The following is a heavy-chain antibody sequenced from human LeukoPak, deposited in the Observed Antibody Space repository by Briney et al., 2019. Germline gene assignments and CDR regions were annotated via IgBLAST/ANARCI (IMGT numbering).Heavy chain of an antibody. CDR1: GFTFSNYW. CDR3: AKDFRIGYSAHFDY. CDR2: MNIDGSEK. J-gene: IGHJ4*02. V-gene: IGHV3-7*03. Sequence: GGYLRLSCAASGFTFSNYWMGWVRQAPGKRPEWVANMNIDGSEKYYADSVKGRFTISRDNAKNTLYLQMDSLRGEDTAVYYCAKDFRIGYSAHFDYWGQGALVTVSS. D-gene: IGHD2-21*01.